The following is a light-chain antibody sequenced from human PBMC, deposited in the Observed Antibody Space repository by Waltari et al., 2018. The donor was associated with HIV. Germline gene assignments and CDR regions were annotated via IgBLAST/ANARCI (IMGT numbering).Light chain of an antibody. CDR3: QQFADLPLT. Sequence: DIPMTQSPSALSASVGDKVTITFQASQDIRHYLNLFQNKHGKAPKLLIYYASKLQTGVSSRFSGSAAGTDLTLTITSLQPEDIGTYYCQQFADLPLTFGGGTQVEIK. V-gene: IGKV1-33*01. CDR1: QDIRHY. CDR2: YAS. J-gene: IGKJ4*01.